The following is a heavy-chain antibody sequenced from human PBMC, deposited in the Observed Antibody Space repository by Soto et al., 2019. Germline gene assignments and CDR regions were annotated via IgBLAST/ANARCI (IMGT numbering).Heavy chain of an antibody. CDR2: IIPYYNTL. CDR1: EGTFNSYA. Sequence: QAQVVQSGAEVRKPGSSVKLSCKASEGTFNSYAIAWVRQAPGQGLEWMGGIIPYYNTLNYAQKFQDRVTITADDSTNTVYLELSSLRSDDTADYFCASGASRWYPYCFDSWAQGTMVTVSS. V-gene: IGHV1-69*01. CDR3: ASGASRWYPYCFDS. D-gene: IGHD6-13*01. J-gene: IGHJ4*02.